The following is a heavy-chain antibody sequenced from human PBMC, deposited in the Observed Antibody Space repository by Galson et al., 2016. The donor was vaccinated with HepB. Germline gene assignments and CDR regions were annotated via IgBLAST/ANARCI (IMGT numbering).Heavy chain of an antibody. CDR1: GFSFSAST. D-gene: IGHD3-10*01. Sequence: SLRLSCAASGFSFSASTMHWVRQASGKGLEWVGRIKVNNYATAYAASVKGRFIISRDDSKNTAHLQMNSLKSEDTAVYYCVRGGSGGYYYGLNVWGQGTTVIVSS. CDR2: IKVNNYAT. CDR3: VRGGSGGYYYGLNV. J-gene: IGHJ6*02. V-gene: IGHV3-73*01.